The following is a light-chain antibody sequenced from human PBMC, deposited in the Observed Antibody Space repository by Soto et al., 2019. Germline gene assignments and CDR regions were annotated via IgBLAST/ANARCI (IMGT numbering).Light chain of an antibody. J-gene: IGKJ5*01. CDR1: QSVSGF. V-gene: IGKV3-11*01. CDR2: DAS. Sequence: EIVLTQSPATLSLSPGDTATLSCRASQSVSGFLVWFQQKPGRTPRLLIYDASHRATGIPARFSGSGSETDFTLTISSLEPEDSAVYYCQQRTSWPLTFGQGTRLEI. CDR3: QQRTSWPLT.